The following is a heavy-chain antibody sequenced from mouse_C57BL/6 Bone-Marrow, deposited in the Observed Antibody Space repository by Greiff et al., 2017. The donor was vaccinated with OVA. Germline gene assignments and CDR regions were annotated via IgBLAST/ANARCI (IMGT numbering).Heavy chain of an antibody. CDR1: GYAFSSSW. D-gene: IGHD1-1*01. Sequence: QVQLQQSGPELVKPGASVKISCKASGYAFSSSWMNWVKQRPGQGLEWIGRIYPGDGDTNYNGKFKGKATLTADKSSSTAYMQLSSLTSEDSAVYFCARITVVATYWYFDVWGTGTTVTVSS. J-gene: IGHJ1*03. CDR2: IYPGDGDT. V-gene: IGHV1-82*01. CDR3: ARITVVATYWYFDV.